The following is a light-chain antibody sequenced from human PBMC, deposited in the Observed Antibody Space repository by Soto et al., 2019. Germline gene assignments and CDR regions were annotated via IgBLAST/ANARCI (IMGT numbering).Light chain of an antibody. CDR2: EVN. CDR3: SSYTSSDTYV. J-gene: IGLJ1*01. CDR1: SSDVGSYNR. V-gene: IGLV2-18*02. Sequence: QSVLTQPPSVSGSPGQSVAISCTGTSSDVGSYNRVAWYQQPPGTAPKLMISEVNNRPSGVPDRFSGSKSGNTASLTISGVQAEDEADYYCSSYTSSDTYVFGTGTKLTVL.